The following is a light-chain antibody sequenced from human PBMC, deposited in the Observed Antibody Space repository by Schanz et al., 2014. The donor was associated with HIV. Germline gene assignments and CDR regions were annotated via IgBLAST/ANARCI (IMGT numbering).Light chain of an antibody. V-gene: IGLV2-14*03. Sequence: QSALTQPASVSGSLGQSITISCTGTSGDVGRYDYVSWYQQHPGQAPKLLIYDVTYRPSGVSNRFSGSKSGNTASLTISGLQADDEADYYCSSYTTSSTLVFGGGIKLTVL. J-gene: IGLJ2*01. CDR1: SGDVGRYDY. CDR3: SSYTTSSTLV. CDR2: DVT.